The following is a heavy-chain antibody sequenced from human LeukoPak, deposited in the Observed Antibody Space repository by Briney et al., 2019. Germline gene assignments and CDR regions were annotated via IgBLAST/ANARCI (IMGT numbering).Heavy chain of an antibody. J-gene: IGHJ6*04. V-gene: IGHV4-34*01. Sequence: SSETLSLTCAVYGGSFSGYYWSWIRQPPGKGLEWIGEINHSGSTNYNPSLKSRVTISVDTSKNQFSLKLSSVTAADTAVYYCARGRWLRLAYCYGMDVWGKGTTVTVSS. CDR1: GGSFSGYY. D-gene: IGHD5-12*01. CDR3: ARGRWLRLAYCYGMDV. CDR2: INHSGST.